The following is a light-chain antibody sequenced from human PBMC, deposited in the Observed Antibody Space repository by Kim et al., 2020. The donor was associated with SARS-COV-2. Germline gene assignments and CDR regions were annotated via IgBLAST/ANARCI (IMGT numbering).Light chain of an antibody. J-gene: IGLJ1*01. V-gene: IGLV7-43*01. Sequence: PRGTVTLTCAPSTGVSTSGYYANWFQQKPGQPPRALIYRTSNKHSWTPARFSGSLLGGKAPLTMSGVQPEDEAEYSCLLYDGGAHVFGTGTKVTVL. CDR3: LLYDGGAHV. CDR2: RTS. CDR1: TGVSTSGYY.